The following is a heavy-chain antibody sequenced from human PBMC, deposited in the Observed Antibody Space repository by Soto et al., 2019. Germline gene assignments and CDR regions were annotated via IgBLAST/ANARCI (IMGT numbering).Heavy chain of an antibody. J-gene: IGHJ6*02. CDR3: ARARFSQRSQDYYGLDV. V-gene: IGHV4-34*01. D-gene: IGHD3-3*01. CDR2: INHSGSP. Sequence: SETLSLTCGLSGSLPVGSLSTYFWTWIRQPPGKGLEWIGEINHSGSPNYSPSLRGRVTISLDTSKKQFSLNLSSVTAADTAVYFCARARFSQRSQDYYGLDVWGQGTTVTVSS. CDR1: GSLPVGSLSTYF.